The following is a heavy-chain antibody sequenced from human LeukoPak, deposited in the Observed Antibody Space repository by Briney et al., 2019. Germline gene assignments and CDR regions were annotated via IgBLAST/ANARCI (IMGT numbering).Heavy chain of an antibody. V-gene: IGHV3-30*02. CDR2: IRYDGSNK. CDR3: AKDRNYYGSGEPFDY. Sequence: PGGSLRLSCAASGFTFGSYGMHWVRQAPGKGLEWVAFIRYDGSNKYYADSVKGRFTISRDNSKNTLYLQMNSLTADDTAVYYCAKDRNYYGSGEPFDYWGQGTLVTVSS. CDR1: GFTFGSYG. J-gene: IGHJ4*02. D-gene: IGHD3-10*01.